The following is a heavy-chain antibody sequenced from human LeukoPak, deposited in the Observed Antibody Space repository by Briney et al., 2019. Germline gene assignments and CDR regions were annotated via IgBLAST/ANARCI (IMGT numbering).Heavy chain of an antibody. V-gene: IGHV4-34*01. CDR1: GGSFSGYY. J-gene: IGHJ4*02. D-gene: IGHD2-21*02. Sequence: SETLSLTCAVYGGSFSGYYWSWIRQPPGKGLEWIGEINHSGSTNYNPSLKSRVTISVDTSENQFSLKLSSVTAADTAVYYCARGGVTLTYWGQGTLVPVSS. CDR3: ARGGVTLTY. CDR2: INHSGST.